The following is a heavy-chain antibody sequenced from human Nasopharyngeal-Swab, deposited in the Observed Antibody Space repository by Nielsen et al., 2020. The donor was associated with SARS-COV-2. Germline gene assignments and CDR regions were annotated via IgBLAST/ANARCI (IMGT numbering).Heavy chain of an antibody. CDR2: IIPIFGTA. Sequence: WVREAPGQGLEGMGGIIPIFGTAKYAQKLQDRVKITADETTSTAYMELSSLRSEDTAVYYCESTGPGVVVAASTFDYWGQGTLVTVSS. J-gene: IGHJ4*02. D-gene: IGHD2-15*01. V-gene: IGHV1-69*01. CDR3: ESTGPGVVVAASTFDY.